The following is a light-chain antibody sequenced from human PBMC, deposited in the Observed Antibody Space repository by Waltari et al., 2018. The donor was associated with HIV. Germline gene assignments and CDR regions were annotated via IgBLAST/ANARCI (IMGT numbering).Light chain of an antibody. CDR1: QSISNY. V-gene: IGKV1-39*01. CDR3: QQSYSMRT. CDR2: AAS. J-gene: IGKJ1*01. Sequence: DIQMTQSPSSLSASVGDRVTITCRASQSISNYLNWYQLKPGKAPKLLIYAASRLQSGVPSRFSGSGSGTDFTLIISGLQPEDSATYYCQQSYSMRTFGQGTRVEIK.